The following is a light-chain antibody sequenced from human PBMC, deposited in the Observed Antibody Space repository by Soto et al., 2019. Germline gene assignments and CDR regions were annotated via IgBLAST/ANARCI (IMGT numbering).Light chain of an antibody. J-gene: IGKJ3*01. CDR3: QQLDSYPRT. CDR2: AAS. V-gene: IGKV1-9*01. CDR1: QGISSY. Sequence: IPLTQSPSSLSASVGDRVTITCRASQGISSYLAWYQQKPGKAPKLLIYAASTLQSGVPSRFSGSGSGTDFTLTISTLQPEDFATYDCQQLDSYPRTFGPGTKVDIK.